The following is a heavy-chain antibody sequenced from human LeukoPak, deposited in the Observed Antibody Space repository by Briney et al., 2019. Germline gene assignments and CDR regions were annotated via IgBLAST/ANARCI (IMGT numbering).Heavy chain of an antibody. CDR2: IMKDGGQK. CDR1: GFTLRNFW. J-gene: IGHJ4*02. CDR3: VRDADFYKGDY. Sequence: PGGPLSLSCEASGFTLRNFWMNWPRQPPGKGLEWVASIMKDGGQKKYVDSVKGRLTISRDNAQNSLCLQMSGLRAEDTAMYYCVRDADFYKGDYWGQGTLVTVSS. D-gene: IGHD5-24*01. V-gene: IGHV3-7*03.